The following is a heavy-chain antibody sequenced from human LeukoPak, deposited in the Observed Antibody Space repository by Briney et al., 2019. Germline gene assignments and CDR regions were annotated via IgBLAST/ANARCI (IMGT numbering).Heavy chain of an antibody. J-gene: IGHJ4*02. V-gene: IGHV3-48*01. CDR1: GFPVSSYS. CDR3: AKDAAYCSSTSCYSSGCFDY. D-gene: IGHD2-2*01. CDR2: ISSSSNTK. Sequence: PGGSLRLSCAASGFPVSSYSMNWVRQAPGKGLEWVSYISSSSNTKYYADSVKGRFTISRDNSKNTLYLQMNSLRAEDTAVYYCAKDAAYCSSTSCYSSGCFDYWGQGTLVTVSS.